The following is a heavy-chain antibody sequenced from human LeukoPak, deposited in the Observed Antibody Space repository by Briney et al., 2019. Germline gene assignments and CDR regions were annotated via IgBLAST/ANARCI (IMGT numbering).Heavy chain of an antibody. J-gene: IGHJ4*02. CDR3: ARGISTLDF. Sequence: SETLSLTCAVSGYSISSGYYWGWIRQPPGKGLEWIATMYYRGSVYYNPSLKSRVTISVDTSKNQLSLKLSSVTAADTAVYFCARGISTLDFWGQGTLGSVSS. CDR1: GYSISSGYY. V-gene: IGHV4-38-2*01. CDR2: MYYRGSV. D-gene: IGHD1-14*01.